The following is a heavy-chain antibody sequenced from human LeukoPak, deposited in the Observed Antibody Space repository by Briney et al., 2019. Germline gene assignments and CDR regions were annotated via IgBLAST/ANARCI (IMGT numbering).Heavy chain of an antibody. D-gene: IGHD1-26*01. V-gene: IGHV5-51*01. J-gene: IGHJ4*02. Sequence: GESLKIPCTGSGYSFTSYWIGWVRQMPGKGLEWMGVIYPGDSDTRYSPSFQGQVTISADKSINTAYLQWSSLKASDTAMYYCARLGVGATMDFDYWGQGTLVTVSS. CDR1: GYSFTSYW. CDR2: IYPGDSDT. CDR3: ARLGVGATMDFDY.